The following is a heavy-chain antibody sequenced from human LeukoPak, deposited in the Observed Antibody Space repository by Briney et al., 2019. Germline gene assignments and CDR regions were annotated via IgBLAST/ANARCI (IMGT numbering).Heavy chain of an antibody. CDR3: AADLYAVDFDY. CDR2: IYSGGST. D-gene: IGHD3-16*01. CDR1: GFTVSSNY. Sequence: GGSLRLSCAASGFTVSSNYMSWVRQAPGKGLEWVSIIYSGGSTYYADSVKGRFTISRDNSKNTLYLQMNSLRAEDTAVYYCAADLYAVDFDYWGQGTLVTVSS. V-gene: IGHV3-66*01. J-gene: IGHJ4*02.